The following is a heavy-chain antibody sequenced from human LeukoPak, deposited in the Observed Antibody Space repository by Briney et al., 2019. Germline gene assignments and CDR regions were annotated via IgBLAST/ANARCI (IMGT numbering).Heavy chain of an antibody. J-gene: IGHJ4*02. CDR3: ATPGEWLHYRAFDY. CDR1: GYTLTELS. V-gene: IGHV1-24*01. Sequence: ASVKVSCKVSGYTLTELSMHWVRQAPGKGLEWVGGFDPEDGETIYAQKFQGRVTMTEDTSTDTAYMELSSLRSEDTAVYYCATPGEWLHYRAFDYWGQGTLVTVSS. CDR2: FDPEDGET. D-gene: IGHD5-12*01.